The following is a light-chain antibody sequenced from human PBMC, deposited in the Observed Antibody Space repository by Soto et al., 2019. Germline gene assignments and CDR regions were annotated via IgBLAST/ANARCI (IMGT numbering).Light chain of an antibody. CDR1: QSVSSSY. Sequence: EIVLTQSPGTLSLSPGERATLSCRASQSVSSSYLAWYQQKPAQPPRLLIYGASIRATGIPDRFSGSGSGTDFTLTISRLEPEDFAVYYCQQYGSSPRMYTFGQGTKLEIK. J-gene: IGKJ2*01. V-gene: IGKV3-20*01. CDR3: QQYGSSPRMYT. CDR2: GAS.